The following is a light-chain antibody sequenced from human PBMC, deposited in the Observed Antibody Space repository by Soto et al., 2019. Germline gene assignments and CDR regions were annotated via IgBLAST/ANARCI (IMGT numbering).Light chain of an antibody. CDR1: SSDVGGYNY. Sequence: QSALTQPASVSRSPGQSITISCTGTSSDVGGYNYVSWYQQHPGKAPKLMIYDVSNRPSGVSNRFSGSKSGNTASLTISGRQAEDEADYYCSSYTSSSTYVVFGGGTKVTVL. CDR3: SSYTSSSTYVV. CDR2: DVS. J-gene: IGLJ2*01. V-gene: IGLV2-14*01.